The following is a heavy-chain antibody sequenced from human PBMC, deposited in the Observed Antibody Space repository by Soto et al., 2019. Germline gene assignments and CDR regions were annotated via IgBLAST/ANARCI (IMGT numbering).Heavy chain of an antibody. CDR1: GFTFSSYA. J-gene: IGHJ3*02. D-gene: IGHD3-3*01. Sequence: EVQLLESGGGLVQPGGSLRLSCAASGFTFSSYAMSWVRQAPGKGLEWVSAISGSGGSTYYADSVKGRFTISRDNSKNTLYLQMNSLRAEDTAVYYCAKDHSRRRFLEWTYDAFDIWGQGTMVTVSS. CDR2: ISGSGGST. CDR3: AKDHSRRRFLEWTYDAFDI. V-gene: IGHV3-23*01.